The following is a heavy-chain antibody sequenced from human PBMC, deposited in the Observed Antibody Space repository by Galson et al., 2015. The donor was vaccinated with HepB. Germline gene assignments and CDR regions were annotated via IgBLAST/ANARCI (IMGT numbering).Heavy chain of an antibody. CDR2: VYYSGST. V-gene: IGHV4-39*01. D-gene: IGHD2-2*01. J-gene: IGHJ6*02. CDR3: ARTDCRSTGCFHYYGMDV. CDR1: GGSISRTTYY. Sequence: LSLTCTVSGGSISRTTYYWGWIRQPPGRGLEWIGTVYYSGSTYYNPSLKSRVTISVDTSKNQFSLKLSSVTAADTAVHYCARTDCRSTGCFHYYGMDVWGQGTTVTVAS.